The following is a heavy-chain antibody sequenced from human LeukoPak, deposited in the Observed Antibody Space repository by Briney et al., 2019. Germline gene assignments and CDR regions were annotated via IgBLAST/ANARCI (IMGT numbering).Heavy chain of an antibody. CDR2: IRQDGGEI. Sequence: GGSLRLSCAASGFTLSVYWMSWARQIPGKGLEWVANIRQDGGEIYYVDSVKGRFTISRDNAKNSLYLEVNSLRAEDTALYYCARILTSYPGWYFDLWGRGTLVTVSS. D-gene: IGHD3-9*01. CDR1: GFTLSVYW. V-gene: IGHV3-7*01. J-gene: IGHJ2*01. CDR3: ARILTSYPGWYFDL.